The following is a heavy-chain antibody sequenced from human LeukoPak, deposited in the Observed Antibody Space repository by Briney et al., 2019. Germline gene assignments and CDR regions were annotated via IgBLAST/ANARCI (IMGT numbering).Heavy chain of an antibody. CDR3: ARGNDYGDYADY. CDR1: GDSISSSSYY. V-gene: IGHV4-39*07. CDR2: IYYSGST. Sequence: PSETLSLTCTVSGDSISSSSYYWGWIRQPPGKGLEWIGYIYYSGSTYYNPSLKSRVTISVDTSKNQFSLKLSSVTAADTVVYYCARGNDYGDYADYWGQGTLVTVSS. D-gene: IGHD4-17*01. J-gene: IGHJ4*02.